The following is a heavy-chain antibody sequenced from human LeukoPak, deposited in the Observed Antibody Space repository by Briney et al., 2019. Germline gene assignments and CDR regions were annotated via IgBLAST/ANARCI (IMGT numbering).Heavy chain of an antibody. Sequence: SETLSLTCTVSGGSISSSSYYWGWIRQPAGKGLEWIGRIYTSGSTNYNPSLRSRVTISVDTSKNQFSLKLSSVTAADTAVYYCARERIGREDFYGSGSGYYYMDVWGKGTTVTISS. J-gene: IGHJ6*03. D-gene: IGHD3-10*01. V-gene: IGHV4-61*02. CDR3: ARERIGREDFYGSGSGYYYMDV. CDR2: IYTSGST. CDR1: GGSISSSSYY.